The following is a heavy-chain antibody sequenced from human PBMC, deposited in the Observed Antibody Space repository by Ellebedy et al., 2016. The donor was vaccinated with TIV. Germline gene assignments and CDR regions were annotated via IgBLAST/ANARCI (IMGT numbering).Heavy chain of an antibody. D-gene: IGHD3-3*01. Sequence: GGSLRLXCAASGFTFSISGMTWVRQRPGKGLEWVATVSRGREAYYADPFKGRFFISRDNDLNSVFLQLNNLRVEDTAVYYCSRDGREWSRDCWGQGTLFTVSS. V-gene: IGHV3-21*06. J-gene: IGHJ4*02. CDR2: VSRGREA. CDR1: GFTFSISG. CDR3: SRDGREWSRDC.